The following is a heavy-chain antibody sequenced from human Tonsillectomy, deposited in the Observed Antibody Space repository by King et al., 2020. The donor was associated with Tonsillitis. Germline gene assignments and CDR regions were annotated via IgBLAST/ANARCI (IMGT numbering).Heavy chain of an antibody. J-gene: IGHJ4*02. D-gene: IGHD1-26*01. CDR1: GGTFSTYA. Sequence: VQLVESGAEVKKPGSSVKVSCTASGGTFSTYAINWVRQAPGQGLEWMGGFLPLFDTANYAQKFQGRVTITADESTSTAYMELSSLRSEDTAVYYCAGETKTSGSPFPDPFDYWGQGTLVTVSS. V-gene: IGHV1-69*01. CDR2: FLPLFDTA. CDR3: AGETKTSGSPFPDPFDY.